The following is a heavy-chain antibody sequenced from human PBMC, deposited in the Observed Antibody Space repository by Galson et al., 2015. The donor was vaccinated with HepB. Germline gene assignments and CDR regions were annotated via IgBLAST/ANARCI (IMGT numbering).Heavy chain of an antibody. CDR1: GFTFSNFW. V-gene: IGHV3-74*01. CDR3: ARDNLENQLNWLDP. Sequence: SLRLSCAASGFTFSNFWMHWVRQAPGKGLVWLSHINSDGRNTKYLDSVRGRFTISRDNANNTLYLQMTSLRAEDTGVYFCARDNLENQLNWLDPWGRGTLVTVSS. CDR2: INSDGRNT. D-gene: IGHD1-1*01. J-gene: IGHJ5*02.